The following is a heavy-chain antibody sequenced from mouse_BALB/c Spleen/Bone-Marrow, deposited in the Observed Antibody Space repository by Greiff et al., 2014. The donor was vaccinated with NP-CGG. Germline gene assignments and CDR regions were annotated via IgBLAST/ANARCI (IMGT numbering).Heavy chain of an antibody. J-gene: IGHJ4*01. CDR2: IDPETGGT. CDR1: GYTFTDYE. CDR3: TSRTPYYDSRYYYTMDY. V-gene: IGHV1-15*01. Sequence: QVQLQQSGAGLVRPGASVTLSCKASGYTFTDYEMHWVKQTPVHGLEWIGAIDPETGGTADNQKFRGKATLTADKSSSTAYMELRSLTSEDSAVYYCTSRTPYYDSRYYYTMDYWGQGTSVTVSS. D-gene: IGHD2-4*01.